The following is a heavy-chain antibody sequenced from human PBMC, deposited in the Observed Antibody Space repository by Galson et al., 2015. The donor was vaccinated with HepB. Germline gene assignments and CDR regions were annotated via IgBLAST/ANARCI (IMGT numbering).Heavy chain of an antibody. CDR2: ISSSSSYT. D-gene: IGHD3-10*01. CDR1: GXTFSDYS. Sequence: RLSCAASGXTFSDYSMSWIRQAPGKGLEXXXYISSSSSYTIYADSLKGRFTISRDNAKNSLYLQMNSLGAEDTAVYYCATEGILWFGELLGAFDIWGXGTMXTVSS. J-gene: IGHJ3*02. V-gene: IGHV3-11*06. CDR3: ATEGILWFGELLGAFDI.